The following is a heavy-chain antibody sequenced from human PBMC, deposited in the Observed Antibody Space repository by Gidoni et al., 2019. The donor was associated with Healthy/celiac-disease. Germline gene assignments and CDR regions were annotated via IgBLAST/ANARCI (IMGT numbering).Heavy chain of an antibody. CDR1: GFTFSSYA. D-gene: IGHD3-16*01. CDR3: AKGGGDYMWGSPYPHDAFEI. CDR2: IRGSGGST. J-gene: IGHJ3*02. Sequence: EVQLVESGGGLVQPGGSLRLSCAASGFTFSSYALRWVRQAPGKGLEGVSAIRGSGGSTYYADSVKGRFTISREKSKNTLYLQRNSLRAEDTAVYYCAKGGGDYMWGSPYPHDAFEIWGQGTMGTVSS. V-gene: IGHV3-23*04.